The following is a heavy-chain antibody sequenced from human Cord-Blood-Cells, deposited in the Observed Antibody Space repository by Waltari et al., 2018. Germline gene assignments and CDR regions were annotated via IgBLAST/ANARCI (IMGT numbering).Heavy chain of an antibody. CDR3: ARVEADYYDSSGSDAFDI. D-gene: IGHD3-22*01. CDR2: IIPILGIA. Sequence: QVQLVQSGAEVKKPGSSVKVSCKASGGTFSSYAIRWVRQAPGQGLEWMGRIIPILGIANYAQKFQGRVTITADKSTSTAYMELSSLRSEDTAVYYCARVEADYYDSSGSDAFDIWGQGTMVTVSS. J-gene: IGHJ3*02. V-gene: IGHV1-69*09. CDR1: GGTFSSYA.